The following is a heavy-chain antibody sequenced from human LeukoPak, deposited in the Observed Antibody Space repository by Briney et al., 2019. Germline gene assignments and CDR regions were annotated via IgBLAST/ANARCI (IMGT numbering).Heavy chain of an antibody. CDR2: ISSNGGTT. J-gene: IGHJ4*02. V-gene: IGHV3-64D*06. CDR3: VGYASGSYKVDY. CDR1: RFTFNTYA. D-gene: IGHD3-10*01. Sequence: GGSLRLSCSVSRFTFNTYAMHWVRQAPGKGLEYVSAISSNGGTTNYADSVRGRFTISRDNSKNTLYLQLSALRAEDTALYYCVGYASGSYKVDYWGQGTLVIVSS.